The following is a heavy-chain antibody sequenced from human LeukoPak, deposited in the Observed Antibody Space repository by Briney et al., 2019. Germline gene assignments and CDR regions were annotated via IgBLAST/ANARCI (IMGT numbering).Heavy chain of an antibody. CDR2: IYHSGST. CDR1: GGSISSSNW. J-gene: IGHJ4*02. CDR3: ANLKYSYGYFVDY. Sequence: SETLSLTCVVSGGSISSSNWWSWVRQPPGKGLEWIGEIYHSGSTNYNPSLKSRVTISVDTSENQFSLKLSSVTAADTAVFYCANLKYSYGYFVDYWGQGTLVTVSS. V-gene: IGHV4-4*02. D-gene: IGHD5-18*01.